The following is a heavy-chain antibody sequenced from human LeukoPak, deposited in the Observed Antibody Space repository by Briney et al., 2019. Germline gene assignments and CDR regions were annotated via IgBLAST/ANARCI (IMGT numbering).Heavy chain of an antibody. CDR1: GFTFSSYA. Sequence: GSLRLSCAASGFTFSSYAMHWVRQAPGKGLEWVAVISYDGSNKYYADSVKGRITISRDNSKNTLYLQMNSLRAEDTAVYYCAKAFGWELTDSVDYWGQGTLVTVSS. D-gene: IGHD1-26*01. V-gene: IGHV3-30-3*01. CDR3: AKAFGWELTDSVDY. CDR2: ISYDGSNK. J-gene: IGHJ4*02.